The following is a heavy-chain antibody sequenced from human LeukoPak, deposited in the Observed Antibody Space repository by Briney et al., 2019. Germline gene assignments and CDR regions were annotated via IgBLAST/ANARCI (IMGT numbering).Heavy chain of an antibody. CDR2: INHSGST. CDR3: ARARRYDFWSGYPTYYYYYMDV. CDR1: GGSFGGYY. J-gene: IGHJ6*03. V-gene: IGHV4-34*01. D-gene: IGHD3-3*01. Sequence: PSETLSLTCAVYGGSFGGYYWSWIRQPPGKGLEWIGEINHSGSTNYNPSLKSRVTISVDTSKNQFSLRLSSVTAADTAVYYCARARRYDFWSGYPTYYYYYMDVWGKRTTVTVSS.